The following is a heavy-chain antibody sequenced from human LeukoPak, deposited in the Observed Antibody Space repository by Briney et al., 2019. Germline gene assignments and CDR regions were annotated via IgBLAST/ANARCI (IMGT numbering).Heavy chain of an antibody. CDR3: ARDRPYCSGGSCYPLDY. J-gene: IGHJ4*02. D-gene: IGHD2-15*01. CDR2: ISSSSSYI. Sequence: PGGSLRLSCAASGFTFSSYSMNWVRQAPGKGLEWVSSISSSSSYIYHADSVKGRFTISRDNAKNSLYLQMNSLRAEDTAVYYCARDRPYCSGGSCYPLDYWGQGTLVTVSS. V-gene: IGHV3-21*01. CDR1: GFTFSSYS.